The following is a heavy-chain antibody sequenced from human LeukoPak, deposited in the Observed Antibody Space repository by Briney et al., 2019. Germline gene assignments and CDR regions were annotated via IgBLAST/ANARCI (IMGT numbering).Heavy chain of an antibody. J-gene: IGHJ1*01. CDR2: IWYDGSKK. CDR1: GFTFSRYG. CDR3: ARVSEDYSSGWYEEYFQY. Sequence: PGGSLRLSCAASGFTFSRYGMHWVSQAPGKGLEWVAVIWYDGSKKNYADSVKGRFTISRDNSKNTLNLQMTSLRAEDTAVYYCARVSEDYSSGWYEEYFQYWGQGTLVIVSS. D-gene: IGHD6-19*01. V-gene: IGHV3-33*01.